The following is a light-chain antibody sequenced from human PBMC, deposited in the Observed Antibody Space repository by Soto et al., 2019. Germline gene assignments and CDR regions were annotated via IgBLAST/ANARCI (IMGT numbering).Light chain of an antibody. V-gene: IGKV3-15*01. CDR1: QSISSK. CDR3: QQYSDWPRT. CDR2: GAS. J-gene: IGKJ1*01. Sequence: EIVMTQSPATLSVSPGERATLSCRASQSISSKLAWYQQKPGTAPRLLIYGASTRATVIPARFTGSGSGTEFTLTISSLQSEDFAVYYCQQYSDWPRTFGQGTTVEVK.